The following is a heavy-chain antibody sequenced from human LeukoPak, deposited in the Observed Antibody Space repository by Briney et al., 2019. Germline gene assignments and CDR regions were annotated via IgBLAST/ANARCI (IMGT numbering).Heavy chain of an antibody. CDR3: ARTGITGTPLDY. Sequence: SETLSLTCTVSGGSVSSGSYYWSWIRQPPGKGLEWIGYIYYSGSTNYNPSLKSRVTISVDTSKNQFSPKLSSVTAADTAVYYCARTGITGTPLDYWGQGTLVTVSS. J-gene: IGHJ4*02. V-gene: IGHV4-61*01. CDR2: IYYSGST. D-gene: IGHD1-7*01. CDR1: GGSVSSGSYY.